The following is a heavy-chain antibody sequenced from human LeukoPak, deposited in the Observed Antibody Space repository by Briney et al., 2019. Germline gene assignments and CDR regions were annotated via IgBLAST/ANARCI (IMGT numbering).Heavy chain of an antibody. D-gene: IGHD3-9*01. Sequence: ASVKVSCKASGYTFTSYGISWVRQAPGQGLEWMGWISAYNGNTNYAQKLQGRVTMTTDTSTSTAYMELRSPRSDDTAVYYCARDGLLRYFDKGFDYWGQGTLVTVSS. CDR1: GYTFTSYG. CDR3: ARDGLLRYFDKGFDY. J-gene: IGHJ4*02. CDR2: ISAYNGNT. V-gene: IGHV1-18*01.